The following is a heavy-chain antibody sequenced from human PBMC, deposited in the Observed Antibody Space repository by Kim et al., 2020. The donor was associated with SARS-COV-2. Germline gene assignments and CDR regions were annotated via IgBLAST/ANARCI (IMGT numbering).Heavy chain of an antibody. CDR2: IYIGGNT. D-gene: IGHD3-10*01. V-gene: IGHV3-66*01. J-gene: IGHJ4*02. CDR1: GFSVSGNY. Sequence: GGSLRLSCAASGFSVSGNYMSWVRQSARKGLEWVAVIYIGGNTFYADSVKDRFTISRDNSKNTLYLQMSSLRAEDTAVYYCAGTGTLGFGAGTYYPPNSWGQGTLVTVSS. CDR3: AGTGTLGFGAGTYYPPNS.